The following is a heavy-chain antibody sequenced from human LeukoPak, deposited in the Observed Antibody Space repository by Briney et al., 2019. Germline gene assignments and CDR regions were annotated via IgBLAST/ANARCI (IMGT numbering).Heavy chain of an antibody. J-gene: IGHJ4*02. CDR2: ISGSGGST. V-gene: IGHV3-23*01. CDR1: GFTFSSYA. Sequence: RGSLRLSCAASGFTFSSYAMIWVRQAPGKGLEWVSAISGSGGSTYYADSVRGRFTISRDNSKNTLYLQMNSLRAEDTAVYYCAKTRPLDSSSWSHGDYWGQGTLVTVSS. CDR3: AKTRPLDSSSWSHGDY. D-gene: IGHD6-13*01.